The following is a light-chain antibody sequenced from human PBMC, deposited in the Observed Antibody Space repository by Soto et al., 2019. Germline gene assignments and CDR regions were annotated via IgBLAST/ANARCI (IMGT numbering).Light chain of an antibody. CDR3: QKFNTAPLT. V-gene: IGKV1-27*01. J-gene: IGKJ5*01. CDR1: QDISVY. CDR2: SAS. Sequence: DIQMTQSPSSLSASVGDRVTITCRASQDISVYLAWYQQKPGKVPKLLIYSASTLQSGVPSRFSGSGSGTDCTLTISSLQPEDVATYYWQKFNTAPLTFGQGTRLEIK.